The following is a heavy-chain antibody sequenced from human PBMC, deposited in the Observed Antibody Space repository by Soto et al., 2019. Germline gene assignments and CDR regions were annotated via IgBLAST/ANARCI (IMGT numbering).Heavy chain of an antibody. V-gene: IGHV4-30-4*01. D-gene: IGHD3-10*01. CDR3: ASSSLYGMDVWGQGTTVTVSSPRGVSVTPEDTAVYYCAREGAIAVARNYGMDV. CDR1: GGSISSGYYY. J-gene: IGHJ6*02. CDR2: IYYSGNT. Sequence: SETLSLTCSVSGGSISSGYYYWSWIRQPPGKGLEWIGNIYYSGNTYYNPSLKSRLIISIDTSKNQFSLKVGSVTAADTAVYYCASSSLYGMDVWGQGTTVTVSSPRGVSVTPEDTAVYYCAREGAIAVARNYGMDVWGQGTTVTVSS.